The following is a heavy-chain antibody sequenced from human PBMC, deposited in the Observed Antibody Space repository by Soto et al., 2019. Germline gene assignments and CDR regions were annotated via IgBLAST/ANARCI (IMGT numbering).Heavy chain of an antibody. CDR1: GFSLTSFV. J-gene: IGHJ6*02. Sequence: GGSLRLSCTASGFSLTSFVVHWVRQAPGKGLEWVALISFDGSRKQYIDSVKGRFTISRDNFKNAMYMEIDDLRPEDTAVYYCARGRRLTMTGRDFYHRLDVWGQGTTVTVSS. V-gene: IGHV3-30-3*01. CDR3: ARGRRLTMTGRDFYHRLDV. D-gene: IGHD3-10*01. CDR2: ISFDGSRK.